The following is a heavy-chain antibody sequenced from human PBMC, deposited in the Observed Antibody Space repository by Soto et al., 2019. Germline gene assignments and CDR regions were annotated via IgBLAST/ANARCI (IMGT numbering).Heavy chain of an antibody. V-gene: IGHV1-2*02. CDR1: GYTFTAHC. CDR2: INPNSGGT. J-gene: IGHJ6*02. CDR3: AREDDLTTNYGLDV. Sequence: QVQLVQSGAEVKKPGASVKVSCKTSGYTFTAHCIHWVRQAPGQGLEWMGWINPNSGGTTYAQKFHARVTMTRDTSISTAYMELSGLTSDDTAVYYCAREDDLTTNYGLDVWGQGTTVTVSS. D-gene: IGHD4-17*01.